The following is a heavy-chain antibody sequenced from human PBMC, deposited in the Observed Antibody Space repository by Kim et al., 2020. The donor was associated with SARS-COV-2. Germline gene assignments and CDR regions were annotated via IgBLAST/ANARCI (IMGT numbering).Heavy chain of an antibody. CDR1: GGTYNNYV. D-gene: IGHD5-12*01. J-gene: IGHJ4*02. V-gene: IGHV1-69*06. Sequence: SVKVSCKTSGGTYNNYVIGWVRQAPGQGLEWMGGIIPNLGATNYAQKFRGRVTISADRSTGTTYMELRTLRSEDTAVYCCARYSGHDYECFDLWGQGTL. CDR3: ARYSGHDYECFDL. CDR2: IIPNLGAT.